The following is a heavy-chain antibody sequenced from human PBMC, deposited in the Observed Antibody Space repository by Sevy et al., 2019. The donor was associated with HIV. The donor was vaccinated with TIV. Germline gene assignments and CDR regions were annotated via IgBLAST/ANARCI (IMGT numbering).Heavy chain of an antibody. CDR1: GFTFSSYY. CDR2: ISYTATYI. J-gene: IGHJ5*02. CDR3: ARDGWIVLSADRGWFDP. D-gene: IGHD3-22*01. V-gene: IGHV3-21*01. Sequence: GGSLRLSCAASGFTFSSYYMNWVRQAPGKGLEWVASISYTATYIYYTDSVKGRFTISRDNAKNSLYLQMNSLRAEDTAVYYCARDGWIVLSADRGWFDPWGQGTLVTVSS.